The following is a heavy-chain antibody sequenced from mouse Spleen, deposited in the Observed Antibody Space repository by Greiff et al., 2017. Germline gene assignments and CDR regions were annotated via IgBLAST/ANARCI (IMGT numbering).Heavy chain of an antibody. CDR1: GYTFTSYW. CDR2: IYPGSGST. D-gene: IGHD2-4*01. J-gene: IGHJ2*01. CDR3: ARSTMITGYFDY. Sequence: VQLQQPGAELVKPGASVKMSCKASGYTFTSYWITWVKQRPGQGLEWIGDIYPGSGSTNYNEKFKSKATLTAEKSSSTAYMQLSSLTSEDSAVYFCARSTMITGYFDYWGQGTTLTVSS. V-gene: IGHV1-55*01.